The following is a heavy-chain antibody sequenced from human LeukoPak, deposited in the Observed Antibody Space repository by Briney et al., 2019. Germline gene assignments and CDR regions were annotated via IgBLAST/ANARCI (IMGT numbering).Heavy chain of an antibody. CDR2: IHPNNGGV. D-gene: IGHD2-8*01. CDR3: VKDAPNGSVDF. Sequence: GGSLRLSCVTSGFTFERYVMHWMRLAPGKGLECVSSIHPNNGGVGYAASVKGRFAISRDNARNSLYLEMTSLRPEDTAVYYCVKDAPNGSVDFWGRGTLITVSS. V-gene: IGHV3-9*01. J-gene: IGHJ4*02. CDR1: GFTFERYV.